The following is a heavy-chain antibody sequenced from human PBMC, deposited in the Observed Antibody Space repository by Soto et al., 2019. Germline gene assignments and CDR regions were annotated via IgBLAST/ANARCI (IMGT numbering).Heavy chain of an antibody. CDR2: IYYSGST. V-gene: IGHV4-59*01. J-gene: IGHJ4*02. D-gene: IGHD4-17*01. CDR3: ARDYGGNFDY. Sequence: PSETLSLTCTVSGFSISSYYWSWIRQPPGKGLEWIGYIYYSGSTNYNPSLKSRVTISVDTSKNQFSLKLSSVTAADTAVYYCARDYGGNFDYWGQGTLVTVSS. CDR1: GFSISSYY.